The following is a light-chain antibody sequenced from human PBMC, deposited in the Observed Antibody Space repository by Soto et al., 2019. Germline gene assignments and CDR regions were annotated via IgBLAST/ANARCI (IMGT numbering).Light chain of an antibody. CDR1: SSDVGGYNY. V-gene: IGLV2-14*01. CDR2: EVS. CDR3: SSYTSSSTRV. Sequence: QSALTQPASVSGSPGQSITISCTGTSSDVGGYNYVSWYQQHPGKAPKLMFYEVSNRTSGVSNRFSGSKSGNTASLTISGLQAEDEADYYCSSYTSSSTRVVGGGTKVTV. J-gene: IGLJ3*02.